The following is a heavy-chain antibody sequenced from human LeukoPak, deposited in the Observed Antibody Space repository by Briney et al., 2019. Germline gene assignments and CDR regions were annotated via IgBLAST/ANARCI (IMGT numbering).Heavy chain of an antibody. J-gene: IGHJ3*02. CDR1: GGSISSYS. CDR2: MLYSGST. CDR3: ARHGGETIVATVLHAFDI. V-gene: IGHV4-59*08. Sequence: SETLSLTCTVSGGSISSYSWSWIRQPPGKGLEWIGSMLYSGSTNYNPSLKSQVTRSVDGSKNQFSLRLSSVTAADAAVYYCARHGGETIVATVLHAFDIWGQGAMVTVS. D-gene: IGHD5-12*01.